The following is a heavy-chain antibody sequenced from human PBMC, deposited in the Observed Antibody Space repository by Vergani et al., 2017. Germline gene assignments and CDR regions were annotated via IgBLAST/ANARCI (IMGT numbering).Heavy chain of an antibody. CDR3: AKDATYYYDSSGYFDY. CDR2: ISWNSGSI. J-gene: IGHJ4*02. Sequence: VQLVESGGGVVQPGRSLRLSCAASGFTFDDYAMHWVRQAPGKGLEWVSGISWNSGSIGYADSVKGRFTISRDNAKNSLYLQMNSLRAEDTALYYWAKDATYYYDSSGYFDYWGQGTLVTVSS. V-gene: IGHV3-9*01. CDR1: GFTFDDYA. D-gene: IGHD3-22*01.